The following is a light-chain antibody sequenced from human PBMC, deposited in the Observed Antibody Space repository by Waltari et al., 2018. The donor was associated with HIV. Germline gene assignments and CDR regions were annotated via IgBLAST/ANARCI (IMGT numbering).Light chain of an antibody. J-gene: IGKJ1*01. CDR3: QQYYGDIWT. CDR2: WAS. V-gene: IGKV4-1*01. CDR1: QSVLYKSNNKNH. Sequence: DIVMTQSPDSLPVSLGERATINCKSSQSVLYKSNNKNHLAWYQHKVGQPPKLLIYWASVRESGVPERFSGSGSGTDFTLTISSLQAEDVAVYYCQQYYGDIWTFGQGTKVEIK.